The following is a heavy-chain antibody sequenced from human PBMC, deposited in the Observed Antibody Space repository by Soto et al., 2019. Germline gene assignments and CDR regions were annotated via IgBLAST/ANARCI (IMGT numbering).Heavy chain of an antibody. J-gene: IGHJ4*02. CDR3: ARMDTAMVGEFSFDY. D-gene: IGHD5-18*01. CDR2: IYYSGST. Sequence: SETLSLTCTVSGGSISSYYWSWIRQPPGKGLEWIGYIYYSGSTNYNPSLKSRVTISVDTSKNQFSLKLSSVTAADTAVYYCARMDTAMVGEFSFDYWGQGTLVTVSS. V-gene: IGHV4-59*01. CDR1: GGSISSYY.